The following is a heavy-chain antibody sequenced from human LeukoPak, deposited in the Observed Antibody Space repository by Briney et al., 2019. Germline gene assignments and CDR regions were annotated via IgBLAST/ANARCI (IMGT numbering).Heavy chain of an antibody. Sequence: GGSLRLSCVASGFPFSSYWMTWVRQAPGKGLEWVANIKQDGSKKSYVDSVKGRFTISRDNAKNSLYLQMNSLRAEDTAVYYCARDVSIPSYFDYWGQGTLVTVSS. J-gene: IGHJ4*02. CDR1: GFPFSSYW. D-gene: IGHD4-11*01. V-gene: IGHV3-7*01. CDR3: ARDVSIPSYFDY. CDR2: IKQDGSKK.